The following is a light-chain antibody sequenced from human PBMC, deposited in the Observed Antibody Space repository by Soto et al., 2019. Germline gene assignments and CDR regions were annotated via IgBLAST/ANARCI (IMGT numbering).Light chain of an antibody. V-gene: IGKV3D-20*02. CDR3: QRHSNWPT. Sequence: EILLTQSPVTLSLSPGERATLSCRASQSVSSSYLAWYQQKPGQAPRLLIYDASNGATGIPARFSGSGSGTDFTLTIGSLEPEDFALYYCQRHSNWPTFGGGTKVDIK. CDR2: DAS. CDR1: QSVSSSY. J-gene: IGKJ4*01.